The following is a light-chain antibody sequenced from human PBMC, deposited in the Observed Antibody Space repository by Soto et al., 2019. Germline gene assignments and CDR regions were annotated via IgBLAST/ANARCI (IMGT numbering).Light chain of an antibody. V-gene: IGLV1-44*01. CDR2: SNN. J-gene: IGLJ2*01. CDR3: ATWDDSLKGMV. Sequence: QSVLTQPPSASGTPGQRVTISCSGSSSNIGDNSVNWYQQVPGTAPKLLIYSNNQLTSGVPDRFSGSKSGTSASLAISGLQSEDETDYYRATWDDSLKGMVFGGGTKLTVL. CDR1: SSNIGDNS.